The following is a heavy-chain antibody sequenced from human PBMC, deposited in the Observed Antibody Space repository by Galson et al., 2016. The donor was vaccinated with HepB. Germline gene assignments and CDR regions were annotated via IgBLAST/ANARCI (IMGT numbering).Heavy chain of an antibody. J-gene: IGHJ6*02. CDR2: IYESGTT. CDR1: GGSICSGNW. D-gene: IGHD6-19*01. Sequence: SETLSLTCVVSGGSICSGNWWSWVRQPPGKGLEWIGEIYESGTTYYNPPLSSRVTVSMDKSNNHLSLRLESGTAADPAVYFCARHIAVSGTRGFDVWGQGTTVTVSS. V-gene: IGHV4/OR15-8*02. CDR3: ARHIAVSGTRGFDV.